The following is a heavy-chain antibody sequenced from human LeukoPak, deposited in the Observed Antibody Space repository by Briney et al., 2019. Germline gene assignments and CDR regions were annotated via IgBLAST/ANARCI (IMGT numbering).Heavy chain of an antibody. V-gene: IGHV1-18*01. D-gene: IGHD1-1*01. CDR3: ARTRERRLSYYFDY. J-gene: IGHJ4*02. Sequence: GASVKVSCKAPGYTFTHYGINWVRQAPGQGLEWMGWISAYNGNTNYAQKLQGRVTMTTDTSTSTAYMELRSLRSDDTAVYYCARTRERRLSYYFDYWGQGTLVTVSS. CDR1: GYTFTHYG. CDR2: ISAYNGNT.